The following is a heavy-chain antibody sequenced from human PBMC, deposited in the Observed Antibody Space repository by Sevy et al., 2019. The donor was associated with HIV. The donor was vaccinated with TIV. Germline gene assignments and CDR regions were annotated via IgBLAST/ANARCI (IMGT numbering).Heavy chain of an antibody. J-gene: IGHJ4*02. Sequence: GGSLRLSCAASGFTISEYYMSWIRQAPGKGLEWVSYISSSGSTIYYADSVKGRFTISRDNAKNSLYLQMNSLRAEDTAVYYCASNNYYDSSGYYFRLWGQGTLVTVSS. D-gene: IGHD3-22*01. V-gene: IGHV3-11*01. CDR1: GFTISEYY. CDR2: ISSSGSTI. CDR3: ASNNYYDSSGYYFRL.